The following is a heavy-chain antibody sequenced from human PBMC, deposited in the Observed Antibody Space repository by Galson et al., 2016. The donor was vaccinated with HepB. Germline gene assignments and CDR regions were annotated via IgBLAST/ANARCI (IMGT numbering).Heavy chain of an antibody. CDR1: GDSVSSNSAA. CDR3: ARLLYSSDWSFDY. CDR2: TYYRSRWSN. J-gene: IGHJ4*02. V-gene: IGHV6-1*01. Sequence: CAISGDSVSSNSAAWNWIRQSPSRGLEWLGRTYYRSRWSNDYALSVKSRITINPDTSKNQFSLQLNSVTPEDTAIYYCARLLYSSDWSFDYWGQGTLVTVSS. D-gene: IGHD6-19*01.